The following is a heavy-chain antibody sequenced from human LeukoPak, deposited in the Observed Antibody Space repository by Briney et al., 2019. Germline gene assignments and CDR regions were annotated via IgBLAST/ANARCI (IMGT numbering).Heavy chain of an antibody. V-gene: IGHV3-30*04. D-gene: IGHD5-12*01. Sequence: GGSLRLSCEASGFTFSTYAINWVRQAPGKGLEWVAAVSFDAGNKYYTDSVRGRFTISRDNSKNTLYLQMNSLRAEDTAVYFCARDQGPHSGYNSFFDYWGQGTLVTASS. J-gene: IGHJ4*02. CDR3: ARDQGPHSGYNSFFDY. CDR2: VSFDAGNK. CDR1: GFTFSTYA.